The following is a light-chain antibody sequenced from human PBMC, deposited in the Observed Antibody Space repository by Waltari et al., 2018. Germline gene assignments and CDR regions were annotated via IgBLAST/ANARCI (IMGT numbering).Light chain of an antibody. J-gene: IGLJ2*01. CDR1: SSNNQTSY. CDR2: DHN. V-gene: IGLV1-51*01. Sequence: QSALTQPPSVSAAPGQKVSIPCSGTSSNNQTSYISRYQQIPGPAPQHIIYDHNKRHSGSSHRFAGSKFGTSASLAITGLQTGDGADYYFGARDSSVSAGLFGGGTRLTVL. CDR3: GARDSSVSAGL.